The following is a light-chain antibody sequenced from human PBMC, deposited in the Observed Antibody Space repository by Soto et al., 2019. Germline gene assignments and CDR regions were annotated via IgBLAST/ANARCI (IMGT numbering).Light chain of an antibody. J-gene: IGKJ1*01. CDR3: EQYGSSPQT. CDR1: QSVSNNY. V-gene: IGKV3-20*01. Sequence: EIVLTQSPPTLSLYPGERATLSCRASQSVSNNYLAWYQQKPGQAPRLLIYGASNRATGIPDRFSGSGFGADLPLTICRLESEALAVYYCEQYGSSPQTFGQGTKVDIK. CDR2: GAS.